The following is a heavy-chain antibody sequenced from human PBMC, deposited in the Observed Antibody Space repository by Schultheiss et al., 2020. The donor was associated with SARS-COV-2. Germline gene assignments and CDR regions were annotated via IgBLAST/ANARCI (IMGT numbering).Heavy chain of an antibody. J-gene: IGHJ4*02. Sequence: SVKVSCKASGGTFSSYAISWVRQAPGQGLEWMGGIIPIFDSTRYAQKFQGRVTITADKSTSTVYMEVTSLRLEDTAVYYCARDDHYGSGFDYWGQGTLVTVSS. CDR3: ARDDHYGSGFDY. D-gene: IGHD3-10*01. CDR1: GGTFSSYA. V-gene: IGHV1-69*06. CDR2: IIPIFDST.